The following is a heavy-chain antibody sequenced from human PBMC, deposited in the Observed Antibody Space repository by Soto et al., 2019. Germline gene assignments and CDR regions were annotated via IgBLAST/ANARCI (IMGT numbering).Heavy chain of an antibody. CDR2: INPSGGST. CDR3: ARQARYCTNGVCSAYGMDV. D-gene: IGHD2-8*01. CDR1: GYTFTSYY. V-gene: IGHV1-46*01. J-gene: IGHJ6*02. Sequence: QVQLVQSGAEVKKPGASVKVSCKASGYTFTSYYMHWVRQAPGQGLEWMGIINPSGGSTSYAQKFQGRVTMTRDTSTSTVYMELSSLRSADTAVYYCARQARYCTNGVCSAYGMDVWGQGTTVTVSS.